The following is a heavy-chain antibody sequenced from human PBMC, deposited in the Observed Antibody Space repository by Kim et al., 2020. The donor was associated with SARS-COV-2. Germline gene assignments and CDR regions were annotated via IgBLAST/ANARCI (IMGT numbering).Heavy chain of an antibody. V-gene: IGHV1-18*01. Sequence: YAQKLQGRGTMTTDTSTSTAYMALRSLRSDDTAVYYCARARGWYGEAFDYWGQGTLVTVSS. J-gene: IGHJ4*02. D-gene: IGHD6-19*01. CDR3: ARARGWYGEAFDY.